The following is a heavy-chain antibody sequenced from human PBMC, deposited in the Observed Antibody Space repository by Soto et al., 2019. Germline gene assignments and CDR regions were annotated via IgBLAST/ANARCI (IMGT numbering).Heavy chain of an antibody. D-gene: IGHD3-22*01. V-gene: IGHV3-23*01. CDR3: AKDPGGSSGYYCFDC. J-gene: IGHJ4*02. CDR2: ISGSGGST. Sequence: GGSLRLSCAASGFTFSSYAMSWVRQAPGKGLEWVSAISGSGGSTYYADSVKGRFTISRDNSKNTLYLQMNSLRAEDAAVCYGAKDPGGSSGYYCFDCWGQGTLVTVSS. CDR1: GFTFSSYA.